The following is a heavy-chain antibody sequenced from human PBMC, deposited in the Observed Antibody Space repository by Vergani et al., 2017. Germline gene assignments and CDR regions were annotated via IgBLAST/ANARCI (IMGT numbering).Heavy chain of an antibody. Sequence: QVQLLQSGAEVKKPGASVKVSCKASGYTFTSYGISWVRQAPGQGLEWMGWISAYNGNTNYAQKLQGRVTMTTDTSTSTAYMELRSLRSDDTAVYYCARDRRVVILLYYYYGMDVWGQGTTVTVSS. J-gene: IGHJ6*02. CDR1: GYTFTSYG. CDR3: ARDRRVVILLYYYYGMDV. V-gene: IGHV1-18*04. D-gene: IGHD3-22*01. CDR2: ISAYNGNT.